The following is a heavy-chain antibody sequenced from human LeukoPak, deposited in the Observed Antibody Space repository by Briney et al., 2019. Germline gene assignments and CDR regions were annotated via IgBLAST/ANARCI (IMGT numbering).Heavy chain of an antibody. D-gene: IGHD3-9*01. Sequence: SGGSLRLSCAASGFTVSSNYMSWVRQAPGKGLEWVSAISGSGGSTYYADSVKGRFTISRDNSKNTLYLQMNSLRAEDTALYYCAKVGYYDVLTGYSGGGDYYYYYMDVWGKGTTVTVSS. J-gene: IGHJ6*03. CDR3: AKVGYYDVLTGYSGGGDYYYYYMDV. CDR1: GFTVSSNY. CDR2: ISGSGGST. V-gene: IGHV3-23*01.